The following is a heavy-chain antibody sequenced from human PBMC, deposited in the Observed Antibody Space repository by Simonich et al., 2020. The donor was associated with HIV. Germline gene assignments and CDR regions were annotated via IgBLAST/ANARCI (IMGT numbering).Heavy chain of an antibody. CDR2: INHSGST. D-gene: IGHD5-12*01. CDR1: GGSFSGYY. CDR3: ARRGGYAFDY. V-gene: IGHV4-34*01. Sequence: QVHLQQWGAGLLKPSETLSLTCAVYGGSFSGYYWNWIRQPPGKGLEWIGEINHSGSTDYNSSIKSRVTISVDTSKNQFSLKLSSVTAADTAMYYCARRGGYAFDYWGQGTLVTVSS. J-gene: IGHJ4*02.